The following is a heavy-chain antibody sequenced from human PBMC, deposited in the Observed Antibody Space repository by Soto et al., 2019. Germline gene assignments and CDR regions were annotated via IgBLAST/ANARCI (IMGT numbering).Heavy chain of an antibody. Sequence: GASVKVSCKASGYTFTSYGISWARQAPGQGLEWMGWISAYNGNTNYAQKLQGRVTMTTDTSTSTAYMELRSLRSDDTAVYYCARDLQQWLGNNWFDPWGQGTLVTVSS. CDR1: GYTFTSYG. V-gene: IGHV1-18*01. CDR3: ARDLQQWLGNNWFDP. D-gene: IGHD6-19*01. CDR2: ISAYNGNT. J-gene: IGHJ5*02.